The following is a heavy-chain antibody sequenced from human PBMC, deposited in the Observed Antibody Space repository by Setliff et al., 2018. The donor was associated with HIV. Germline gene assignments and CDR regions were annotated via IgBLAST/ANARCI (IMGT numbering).Heavy chain of an antibody. J-gene: IGHJ4*02. V-gene: IGHV1-69*13. Sequence: SVKVSCKVSGYSFTDYYIHWVQQAPGQGPEWMGGIIPIAKSPNYAQKFQDRVTITADESTRTAYMELSNLRSEDTALNYCARGPLYGYDRGYFDYWGQGTLVTVSS. CDR3: ARGPLYGYDRGYFDY. CDR2: IIPIAKSP. CDR1: GYSFTDYY. D-gene: IGHD5-12*01.